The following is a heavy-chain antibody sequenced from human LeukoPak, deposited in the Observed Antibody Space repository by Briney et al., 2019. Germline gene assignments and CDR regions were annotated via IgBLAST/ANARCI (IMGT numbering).Heavy chain of an antibody. D-gene: IGHD6-13*01. Sequence: GESLKISCKGSGYSFTTYLIVWVRQMPGEGLEWMGSIYPGDSDTRYSPSFQGQVTISADKSINTAYLQWNSLKASDTAMYYCARYSSSWYYAFDIWGQGTMVTVSS. J-gene: IGHJ3*02. CDR1: GYSFTTYL. CDR2: IYPGDSDT. V-gene: IGHV5-51*01. CDR3: ARYSSSWYYAFDI.